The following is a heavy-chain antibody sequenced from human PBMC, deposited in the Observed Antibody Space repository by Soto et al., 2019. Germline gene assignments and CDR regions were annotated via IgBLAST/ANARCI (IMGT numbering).Heavy chain of an antibody. CDR1: GGSISRSTHY. CDR2: MYYSGSA. CDR3: ASLRAGDGFDI. V-gene: IGHV4-39*01. Sequence: PSETLSLTCSVSGGSISRSTHYWGWIRQSPGKGLEWIGNMYYSGSAYYNPSLGSRVTISLDTSKNQFSLKLSSVTAADTAVYYCASLRAGDGFDIWGQGTMVTVSS. J-gene: IGHJ3*02.